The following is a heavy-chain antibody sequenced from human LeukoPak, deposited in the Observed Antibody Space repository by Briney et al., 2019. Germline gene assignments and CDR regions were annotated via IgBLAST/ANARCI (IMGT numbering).Heavy chain of an antibody. CDR1: GYTFTGYY. CDR2: INPNSGGT. CDR3: ARGYCSSTSCYKGGDWFDP. D-gene: IGHD2-2*02. J-gene: IGHJ5*02. Sequence: AASVKVSCKASGYTFTGYYMHWVRQAPGQGLEWMGWINPNSGGTNYAQKFQGRVTMTRDTSISTAYMELSRLRSDDTAVYYCARGYCSSTSCYKGGDWFDPWGQGTLVTVSS. V-gene: IGHV1-2*02.